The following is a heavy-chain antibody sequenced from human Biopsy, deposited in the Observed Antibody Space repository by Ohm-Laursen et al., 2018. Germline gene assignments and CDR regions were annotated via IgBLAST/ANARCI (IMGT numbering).Heavy chain of an antibody. CDR3: ARDRGYYSDRTVPGYFDL. CDR1: NVSFSSFY. D-gene: IGHD3-22*01. J-gene: IGHJ2*01. V-gene: IGHV4-59*01. Sequence: GTLSLTCAVYNVSFSSFYWSWIRQPPGKGLEWIGYVYYTGSTDYNPSLQSRVTISVDTSKNHFSLRLRSVTPADTAIYHCARDRGYYSDRTVPGYFDLWGRGTLVTVSS. CDR2: VYYTGST.